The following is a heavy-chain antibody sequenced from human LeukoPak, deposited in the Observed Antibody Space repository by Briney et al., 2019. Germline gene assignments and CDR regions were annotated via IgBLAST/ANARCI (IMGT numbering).Heavy chain of an antibody. Sequence: GGSLRLSCAASGFTFSSYSMNWVRQAPGKGLEWVSSISSSSSYIYYADSVKGRFTISKDNAKNSLYLQRNSLRAEDTAVYYCARVNEGAVAGHDAFDIWGQGTMVTVSS. CDR1: GFTFSSYS. D-gene: IGHD6-19*01. V-gene: IGHV3-21*01. CDR2: ISSSSSYI. CDR3: ARVNEGAVAGHDAFDI. J-gene: IGHJ3*02.